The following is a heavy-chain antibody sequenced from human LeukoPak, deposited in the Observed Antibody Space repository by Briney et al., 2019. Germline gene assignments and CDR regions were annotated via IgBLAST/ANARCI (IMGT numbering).Heavy chain of an antibody. V-gene: IGHV4-34*01. CDR1: GGSFSGYY. D-gene: IGHD3-10*01. Sequence: PSETLSLTCAVYGGSFSGYYWSWIRQPPGKGLEWIGEINHSGSTNYNPSLKSRVTISVDTSKNQFSLKLSSVTAADTAVYYCARPNDYYGSGSYGWFDPWGQGTLVTVSS. CDR3: ARPNDYYGSGSYGWFDP. CDR2: INHSGST. J-gene: IGHJ5*02.